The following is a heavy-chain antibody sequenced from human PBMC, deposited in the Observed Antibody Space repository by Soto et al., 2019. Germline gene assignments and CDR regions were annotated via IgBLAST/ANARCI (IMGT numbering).Heavy chain of an antibody. CDR1: GGTFSSYG. J-gene: IGHJ4*02. CDR2: ISAYNGNT. D-gene: IGHD1-26*01. Sequence: GASVKVSCKASGGTFSSYGISWVRQAPGQGLEWMGWISAYNGNTNYAQKQQGRVTMTTDTSTSTANMELRSMRSNYTAVYYCARDAAVGLFDYWGQGTLVTVS. CDR3: ARDAAVGLFDY. V-gene: IGHV1-18*01.